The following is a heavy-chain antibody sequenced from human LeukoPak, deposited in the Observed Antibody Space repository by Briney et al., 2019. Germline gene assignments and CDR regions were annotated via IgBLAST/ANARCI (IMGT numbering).Heavy chain of an antibody. CDR3: VRDTRDDMDV. CDR1: GASISSGNYY. CDR2: VYISGTP. J-gene: IGHJ6*03. Sequence: SETLSLTCTVSGASISSGNYYWSWIRQPAGKGLEWIGRVYISGTPTYNPSLKGRVSMSVDTSRNQFSLRLNSVTAADTALYYCVRDTRDDMDVWGKGTTVTVSS. V-gene: IGHV4-61*02.